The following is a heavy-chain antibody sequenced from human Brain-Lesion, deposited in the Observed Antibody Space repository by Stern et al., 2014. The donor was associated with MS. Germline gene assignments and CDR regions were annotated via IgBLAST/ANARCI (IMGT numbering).Heavy chain of an antibody. D-gene: IGHD6-19*01. CDR1: GYRFDNYW. CDR2: SNTADSDT. CDR3: ARTYSSGWYGGHAFDI. Sequence: EVQLVESGAEVKKPGESLKISCKGSGYRFDNYWIGWVGQKPGKGLGWRGISNTADSDTRYSPSLQGQVTISADKSISTVYLQWSSLKASDTAMYYCARTYSSGWYGGHAFDIWGQGTMVTVSS. V-gene: IGHV5-51*01. J-gene: IGHJ3*02.